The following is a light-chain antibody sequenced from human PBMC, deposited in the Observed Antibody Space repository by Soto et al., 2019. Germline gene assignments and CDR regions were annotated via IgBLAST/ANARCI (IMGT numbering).Light chain of an antibody. CDR1: SGHSSYN. CDR3: ETWDFNTRV. V-gene: IGLV4-60*02. Sequence: QPVLTQSSSASASLGSSVKLTCTLSSGHSSYNIAWHQQQPGKAPRYLMKLEGSGSYNKGSGVPDRFSGSSSGADRYLTISNLQFEDEADYYCETWDFNTRVFGGGTKLTVL. J-gene: IGLJ3*02. CDR2: LEGSGSY.